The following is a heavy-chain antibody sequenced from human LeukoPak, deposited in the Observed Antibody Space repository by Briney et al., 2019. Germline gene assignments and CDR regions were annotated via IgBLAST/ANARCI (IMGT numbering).Heavy chain of an antibody. CDR2: IKQDGTER. V-gene: IGHV3-7*01. CDR1: GFTFTTYW. CDR3: AKVAKYYYGSETYYFFEH. J-gene: IGHJ4*02. Sequence: GGSLRLSCAASGFTFTTYWMSWVRQAPGKGLEWVANIKQDGTERYYVDSVKGRFTISRDNVKKSLYLQMNSLRVEDTAVYYCAKVAKYYYGSETYYFFEHWGQGTPVTASS. D-gene: IGHD3-10*01.